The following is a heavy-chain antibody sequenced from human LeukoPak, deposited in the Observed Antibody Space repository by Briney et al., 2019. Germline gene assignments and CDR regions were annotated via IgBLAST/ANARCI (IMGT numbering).Heavy chain of an antibody. CDR2: ISNFGDII. D-gene: IGHD5-24*01. CDR1: GFTFSNYE. CDR3: AKDDAWLQYGN. V-gene: IGHV3-48*03. Sequence: GGSLRLSCAASGFTFSNYEMNWVRQAPGKGLEWISHISNFGDIIHYADSVEGRFTISRDNSKGTVYLQMNSLRPEDTAVCYCAKDDAWLQYGNWGRGTLVTVSS. J-gene: IGHJ4*02.